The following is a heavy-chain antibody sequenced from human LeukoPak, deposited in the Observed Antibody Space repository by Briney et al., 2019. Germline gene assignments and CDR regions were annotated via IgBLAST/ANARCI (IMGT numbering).Heavy chain of an antibody. CDR2: IYYDGST. CDR1: GGSISSYY. Sequence: SETLSLTCTVSGGSISSYYWSWIRQPPGKGLEWIGSIYYDGSTYYNPSLKSRVTISVDTSKNQFSLKLTSVTAADTAVYYCARDPSIHCSSPSCYHFDYWGQGTLVTVSS. CDR3: ARDPSIHCSSPSCYHFDY. J-gene: IGHJ4*02. V-gene: IGHV4-59*12. D-gene: IGHD2-2*01.